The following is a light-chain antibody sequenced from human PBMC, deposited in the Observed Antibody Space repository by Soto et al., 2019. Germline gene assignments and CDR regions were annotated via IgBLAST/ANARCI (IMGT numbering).Light chain of an antibody. Sequence: ETVLTQSPGTLSLSPGERATLSCRASQRVGNNFLAGYQQKPGQAPRLLIYGASRRATGIPDRFSGSVSGTDFTLTISRLEPEDVAVYHCQQYGSSPLTFGGGTKVEFK. CDR3: QQYGSSPLT. CDR2: GAS. CDR1: QRVGNNF. V-gene: IGKV3-20*01. J-gene: IGKJ4*01.